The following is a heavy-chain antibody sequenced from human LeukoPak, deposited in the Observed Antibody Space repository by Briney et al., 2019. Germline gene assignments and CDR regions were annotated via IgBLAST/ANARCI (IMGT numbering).Heavy chain of an antibody. CDR3: AKVVSRYCSSTSCPEDY. Sequence: GRSLRLSCAASGFTFSSYGMHWVRQAPGKGLEWVAVISYDGSNKYYADPVKGRFTISRDNSKNTLYLQMNSLRAEDTAVYYCAKVVSRYCSSTSCPEDYWGQGTLVTVSS. V-gene: IGHV3-30*18. CDR2: ISYDGSNK. J-gene: IGHJ4*02. CDR1: GFTFSSYG. D-gene: IGHD2-2*01.